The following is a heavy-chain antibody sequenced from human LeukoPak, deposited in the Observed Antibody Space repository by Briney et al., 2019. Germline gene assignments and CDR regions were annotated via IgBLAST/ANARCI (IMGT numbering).Heavy chain of an antibody. D-gene: IGHD3-10*01. J-gene: IGHJ4*02. CDR2: INPSGGST. Sequence: GASVKVSCKASGYTFTSYYMHWVRQAPGQGLEWMGIINPSGGSTSYAQKSQGRVTMTRDTSTSTVYMELSSLRSEDAAVYYCARGATYYYGSGSYVGDYWGQGTLVTVSS. CDR1: GYTFTSYY. V-gene: IGHV1-46*01. CDR3: ARGATYYYGSGSYVGDY.